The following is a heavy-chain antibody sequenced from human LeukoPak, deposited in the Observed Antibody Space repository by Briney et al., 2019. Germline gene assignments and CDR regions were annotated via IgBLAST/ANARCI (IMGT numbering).Heavy chain of an antibody. J-gene: IGHJ4*02. CDR3: ARGNAALYYFDY. D-gene: IGHD6-13*01. Sequence: SETLSLTCTVSGDSISSYYWSWIRQPPWKGLEWIGYIYYSGGTNYNPSLKSRVTMSVDTSKNQFSLKLNSVTAADTAIYYCARGNAALYYFDYWGQGTLVTVSS. V-gene: IGHV4-59*01. CDR1: GDSISSYY. CDR2: IYYSGGT.